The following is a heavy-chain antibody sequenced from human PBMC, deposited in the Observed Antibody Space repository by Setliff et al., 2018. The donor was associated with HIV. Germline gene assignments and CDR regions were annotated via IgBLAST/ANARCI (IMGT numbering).Heavy chain of an antibody. Sequence: PGGSLRLSCAASGFTFSNAWMSWVRQAPGKGLEWVSVISGDGDITYYADSVKGRFTISRDNSQNSLYLQINSLSAEDTAVYYCARDGPGRARADYYGMDVWGQGTTVTVSS. CDR3: ARDGPGRARADYYGMDV. CDR1: GFTFSNAW. J-gene: IGHJ6*02. V-gene: IGHV3-23*01. CDR2: ISGDGDIT.